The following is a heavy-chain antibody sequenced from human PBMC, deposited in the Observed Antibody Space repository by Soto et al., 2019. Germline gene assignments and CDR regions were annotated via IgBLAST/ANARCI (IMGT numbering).Heavy chain of an antibody. D-gene: IGHD5-12*01. CDR2: IYYSGST. V-gene: IGHV4-59*01. Sequence: SETLSLTCTVSGGSISSYDWSWIRQPPGKGLEWIGYIYYSGSTNYNPSLKSRVTISVDTSKNQFSLKLSSVTAADTAVYYCARSGAVATPEYNWFDPWGQGTLVTVSS. CDR1: GGSISSYD. J-gene: IGHJ5*02. CDR3: ARSGAVATPEYNWFDP.